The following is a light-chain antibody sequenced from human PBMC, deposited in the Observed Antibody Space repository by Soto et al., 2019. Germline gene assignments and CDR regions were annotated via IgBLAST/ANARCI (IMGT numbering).Light chain of an antibody. J-gene: IGKJ4*01. CDR2: DAS. CDR1: QDIATY. CDR3: QQYRYLPPT. V-gene: IGKV1-33*01. Sequence: DIQMTQSPSSLSASVGDRVTITCQASQDIATYLNWYQQKPGKAPKFLIYDASNLETGVPSRFSGNGSGTDFTFTISSLQPEDFATYYCQQYRYLPPTFGGGTKVEIK.